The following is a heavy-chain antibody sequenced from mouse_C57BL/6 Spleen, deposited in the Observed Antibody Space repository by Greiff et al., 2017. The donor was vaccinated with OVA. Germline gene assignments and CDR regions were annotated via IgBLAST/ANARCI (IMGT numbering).Heavy chain of an antibody. J-gene: IGHJ2*01. CDR1: GFTFSSYA. Sequence: EVMLVESGEGLVKPGGSLKLSCAASGFTFSSYAMSWVRQTPEKRLEWVAYISSGGDYIYYADTVKGRFTISRDNARNTLYLQMSSLKSEDTAMYYCTRDLYGSRGDYFDYWGQGTTLTVSS. CDR2: ISSGGDYI. CDR3: TRDLYGSRGDYFDY. D-gene: IGHD1-1*01. V-gene: IGHV5-9-1*02.